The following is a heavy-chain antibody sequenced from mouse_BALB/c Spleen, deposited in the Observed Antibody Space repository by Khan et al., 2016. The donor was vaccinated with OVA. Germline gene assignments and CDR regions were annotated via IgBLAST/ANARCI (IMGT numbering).Heavy chain of an antibody. V-gene: IGHV5-6*01. J-gene: IGHJ4*01. CDR2: ISSGGSYT. D-gene: IGHD2-3*01. Sequence: EVQLQESGGDLVKPGGSLKLSCAASGFTFSSYGMSWVRQTPDKRLEWVAAISSGGSYTYYPDSLKGRFTISRDNAKNTLYLQMSSLKSEDTAMYYCARQPGYYGGSAMDYWGQGTSVTVSS. CDR1: GFTFSSYG. CDR3: ARQPGYYGGSAMDY.